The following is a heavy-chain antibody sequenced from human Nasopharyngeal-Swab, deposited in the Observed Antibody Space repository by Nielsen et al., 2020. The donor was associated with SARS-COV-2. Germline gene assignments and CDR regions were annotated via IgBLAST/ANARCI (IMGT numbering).Heavy chain of an antibody. Sequence: SCAASGFTFSSYGMHWVRQAPGKGLEWVAVIWYDGSNKYYADSVKGRFTISRDNSKNTLYLQMNSLRAEDTAVYYCARDYYDSSGYYYYYYYYYGMDVWGQGTTVTVSS. CDR1: GFTFSSYG. V-gene: IGHV3-33*01. D-gene: IGHD3-22*01. CDR2: IWYDGSNK. J-gene: IGHJ6*02. CDR3: ARDYYDSSGYYYYYYYYYGMDV.